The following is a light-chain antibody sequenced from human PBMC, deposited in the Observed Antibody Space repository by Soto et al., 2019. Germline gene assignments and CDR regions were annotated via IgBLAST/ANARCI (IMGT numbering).Light chain of an antibody. CDR2: LAS. J-gene: IGKJ3*01. V-gene: IGKV1-27*01. Sequence: DIQMTQSPSSLSASVGDRVTITCRASQAISNYLAWYQQKPGKVPKLLIYLASTLQSGVPSRFSGSGSGTDFTLTISSLQPEDVATYYCQNYNNVPFTFGPGTEVDVK. CDR3: QNYNNVPFT. CDR1: QAISNY.